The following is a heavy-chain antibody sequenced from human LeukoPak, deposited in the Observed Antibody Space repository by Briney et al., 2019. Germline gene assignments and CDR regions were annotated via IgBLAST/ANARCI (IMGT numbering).Heavy chain of an antibody. CDR1: GLTLRNYI. D-gene: IGHD6-13*01. V-gene: IGHV3-30-3*01. J-gene: IGHJ4*02. Sequence: PGGSLRLSCVASGLTLRNYIMHWVRQAPGKGLEWVAVISFDGTNENYADSVKGRFTISRDNSKNTLYLQMNSLKTEDTAFYYCTRGVGQQLIPPDYWGQGTLVTVSS. CDR2: ISFDGTNE. CDR3: TRGVGQQLIPPDY.